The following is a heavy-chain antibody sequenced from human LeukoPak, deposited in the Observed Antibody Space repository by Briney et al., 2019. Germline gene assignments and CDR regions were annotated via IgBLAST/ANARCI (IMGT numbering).Heavy chain of an antibody. D-gene: IGHD3-10*01. CDR2: INHSGST. V-gene: IGHV4-4*02. Sequence: PSETLSLTCAVSGGSISSSKWWSWVRQPPGKGLEWIGEINHSGSTNYNPSLKSRVTISVDTSKNQFSLKLSSVTAADTAVYYCARGFHPRGMNYYGSGSYYNPRAPGYYYMDVWGKGTTVTVSS. J-gene: IGHJ6*03. CDR1: GGSISSSKW. CDR3: ARGFHPRGMNYYGSGSYYNPRAPGYYYMDV.